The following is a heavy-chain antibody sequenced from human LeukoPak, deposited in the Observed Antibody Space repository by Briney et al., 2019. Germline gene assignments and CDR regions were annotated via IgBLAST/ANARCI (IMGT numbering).Heavy chain of an antibody. D-gene: IGHD4-17*01. Sequence: SETLSLTCAVSSGSIFSSNWWSWVRQPPGKGLEWIGQIFHSGSTSYSPSLKSRVTISVDKSKNQFSLKLSSVTAADTAVYYCAKTNTGTYSSYYYYYMDVWGKGTTVTVSS. CDR2: IFHSGST. J-gene: IGHJ6*03. V-gene: IGHV4-4*02. CDR1: SGSIFSSNW. CDR3: AKTNTGTYSSYYYYYMDV.